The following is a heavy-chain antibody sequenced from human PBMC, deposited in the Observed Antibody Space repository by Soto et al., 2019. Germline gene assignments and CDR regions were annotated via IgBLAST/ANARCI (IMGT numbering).Heavy chain of an antibody. CDR2: INLDGSED. V-gene: IGHV3-7*01. D-gene: IGHD5-18*01. Sequence: EVQLVESGGDLVQPGGSLRLSCAASGFTFSAHWMSWVRRAPGKGLEWVAIINLDGSEDYYAGSVRGRFNISRDNAQNSLHLQMNSLRAEDTAVYYCARARLPSSYLGMHVWGQGTTVTVSS. J-gene: IGHJ6*02. CDR3: ARARLPSSYLGMHV. CDR1: GFTFSAHW.